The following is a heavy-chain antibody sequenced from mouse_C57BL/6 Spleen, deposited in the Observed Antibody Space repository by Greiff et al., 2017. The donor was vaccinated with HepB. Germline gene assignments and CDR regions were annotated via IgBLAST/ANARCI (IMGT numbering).Heavy chain of an antibody. J-gene: IGHJ4*01. V-gene: IGHV1-59*01. CDR2: IDPSDSYT. Sequence: QVQLQQPGAELVRPGTSVKLSCKASGYTFTSYWMHWVKQRPGQGLEWIGVIDPSDSYTNYNQKFKGKATLTVDTSSSTAYMQLSSLTSEDSAVYYCTRADGYWAMDYWGQGTSVTVSS. CDR1: GYTFTSYW. CDR3: TRADGYWAMDY. D-gene: IGHD2-3*01.